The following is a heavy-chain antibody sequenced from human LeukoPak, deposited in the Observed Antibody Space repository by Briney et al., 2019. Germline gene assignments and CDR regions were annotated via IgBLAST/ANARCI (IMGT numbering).Heavy chain of an antibody. D-gene: IGHD3-16*02. CDR2: TYSGGST. CDR3: AREEGYRRYFAL. V-gene: IGHV3-53*01. J-gene: IGHJ2*01. CDR1: GFTYNYYA. Sequence: GGSLRLSCAASGFTYNYYAMNWVRQAPGKGLEWVSVTYSGGSTYYADSVKGRFSISRDNSKNTVYLQMSSLRAEDTAVYYCAREEGYRRYFALWGRGTLVTVSS.